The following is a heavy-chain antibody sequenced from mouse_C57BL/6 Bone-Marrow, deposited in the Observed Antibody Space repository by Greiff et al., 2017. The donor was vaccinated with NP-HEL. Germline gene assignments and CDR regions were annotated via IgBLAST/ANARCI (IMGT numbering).Heavy chain of an antibody. CDR2: IYPRSGNT. V-gene: IGHV1-81*01. D-gene: IGHD1-1*01. CDR1: GYTFTSYG. CDR3: ARGGYYGSSPWFAY. J-gene: IGHJ3*01. Sequence: QVQLKQSGAELARPGASVKLSCKASGYTFTSYGISWVKQRTGQGLEWIGEIYPRSGNTYYNEKFKGKATLTADKSSSTAYMELRSLTSEDSAVYFCARGGYYGSSPWFAYWGQGTLVTVSA.